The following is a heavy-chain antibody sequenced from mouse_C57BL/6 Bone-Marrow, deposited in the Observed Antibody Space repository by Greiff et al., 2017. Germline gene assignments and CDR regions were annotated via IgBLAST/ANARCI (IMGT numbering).Heavy chain of an antibody. Sequence: EVKLMESGPVLVKPGASVKMSCKASGYTFTDYYMNWVKQSHGKSLEWIGVINPYNGGTSYNQKFKGKATLTVDKSSSTAYMELNSLTSEDSAVYYCARLRWLRRRRYYFDYWGQGTTLTVSS. V-gene: IGHV1-19*01. CDR2: INPYNGGT. J-gene: IGHJ2*01. D-gene: IGHD2-2*01. CDR3: ARLRWLRRRRYYFDY. CDR1: GYTFTDYY.